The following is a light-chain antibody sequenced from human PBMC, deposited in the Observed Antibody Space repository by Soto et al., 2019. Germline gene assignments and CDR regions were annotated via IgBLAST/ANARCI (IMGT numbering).Light chain of an antibody. CDR1: SSDVGGFNY. CDR3: NSYTSSSTYG. Sequence: QSVLSQPASVSGSSGQSITISCTGTSSDVGGFNYVSWYQQHPGKAPKLMIYDVTNRPSGVSYRFSGSKSGNTASLTISGLQAEDEADYYCNSYTSSSTYGFGTGTKVTVL. CDR2: DVT. V-gene: IGLV2-14*03. J-gene: IGLJ1*01.